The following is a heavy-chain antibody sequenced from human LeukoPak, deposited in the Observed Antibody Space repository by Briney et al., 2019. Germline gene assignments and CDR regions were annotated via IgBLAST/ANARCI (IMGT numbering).Heavy chain of an antibody. CDR1: GFTFSSYA. Sequence: GGSLRLSCAASGFTFSSYAMSWVRQAPGKGLEWVSAISGSGGSTYHADSVKGRFTISRDNSKNTLYLQMNSLTAEDTAVYYCAKALRGTMGVFDIWGQGTMVSVSS. V-gene: IGHV3-23*01. D-gene: IGHD1-26*01. CDR3: AKALRGTMGVFDI. CDR2: ISGSGGST. J-gene: IGHJ3*02.